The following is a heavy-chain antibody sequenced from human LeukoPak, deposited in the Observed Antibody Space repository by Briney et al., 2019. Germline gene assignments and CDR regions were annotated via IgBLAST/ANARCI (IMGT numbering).Heavy chain of an antibody. J-gene: IGHJ4*02. V-gene: IGHV1-2*02. D-gene: IGHD3-10*01. CDR2: INPNSGGT. Sequence: GASVKVSCKASGFTFIGYYMHWVRQAPGQGLEWMGWINPNSGGTNYAQNFQGRVTMTRDTSINTAYMELTRLRSDDTAVYYCARGDHLWGLDYWGQGTLVTVSS. CDR1: GFTFIGYY. CDR3: ARGDHLWGLDY.